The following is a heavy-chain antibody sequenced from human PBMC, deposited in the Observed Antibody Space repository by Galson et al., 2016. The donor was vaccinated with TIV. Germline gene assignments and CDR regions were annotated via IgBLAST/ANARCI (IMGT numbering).Heavy chain of an antibody. CDR1: GFTFDDYP. J-gene: IGHJ6*02. Sequence: SLRLSCAASGFTFDDYPMHWVRHAPGKGLEWVSSINWKGNSVDYADSVRGRFAISRDNAKNFLYLQMNSLTPEDTALYYCARNSRSDASMDYYYYHGMDVWGRGTTVTVSS. D-gene: IGHD3-10*01. V-gene: IGHV3-9*01. CDR2: INWKGNSV. CDR3: ARNSRSDASMDYYYYHGMDV.